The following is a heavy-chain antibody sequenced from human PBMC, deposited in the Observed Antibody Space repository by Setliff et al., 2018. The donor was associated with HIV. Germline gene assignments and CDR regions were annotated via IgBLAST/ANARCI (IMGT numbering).Heavy chain of an antibody. D-gene: IGHD2-15*01. Sequence: ASVKVSCKASGYTFTGHYIHWVRQAPGQGREWMGRINPNSAGTNYAQKFQGRVTMTRDTSISTAYMELSRLRLDDTAVYYCARDKGAGYCSGGSCSGWLYAFDSWGQGTMVTVSS. CDR3: ARDKGAGYCSGGSCSGWLYAFDS. CDR2: INPNSAGT. CDR1: GYTFTGHY. V-gene: IGHV1-2*06. J-gene: IGHJ3*02.